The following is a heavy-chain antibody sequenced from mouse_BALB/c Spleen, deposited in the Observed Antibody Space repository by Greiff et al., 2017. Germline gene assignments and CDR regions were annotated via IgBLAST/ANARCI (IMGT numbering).Heavy chain of an antibody. J-gene: IGHJ3*01. Sequence: VQLQQSGAELVRPGAFVKLSCKASGFTIKDYYMHWVKQRPEQGLEWIGWIDPENGNTIYDPKFQGKASITADTSSNTAYLQLSSLTSEDTAVYYCARGYDRAWFAYWGQGTLVTVSA. D-gene: IGHD2-2*01. V-gene: IGHV14-1*02. CDR2: IDPENGNT. CDR3: ARGYDRAWFAY. CDR1: GFTIKDYY.